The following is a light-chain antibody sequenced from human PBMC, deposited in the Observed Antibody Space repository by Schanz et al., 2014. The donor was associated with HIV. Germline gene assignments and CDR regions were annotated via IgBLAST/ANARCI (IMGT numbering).Light chain of an antibody. CDR3: SSHAGSNRV. Sequence: QSALTQPTSVSGSPGQSITISCTGASMAFSSSNFVSWYQQHPGEAPRLIIYDVTSRPSGVSARFSGSKSGNTASLTVSGLQAEDEADYYCSSHAGSNRVFGGGTKLTVL. CDR1: SMAFSSSNF. CDR2: DVT. J-gene: IGLJ3*02. V-gene: IGLV2-14*03.